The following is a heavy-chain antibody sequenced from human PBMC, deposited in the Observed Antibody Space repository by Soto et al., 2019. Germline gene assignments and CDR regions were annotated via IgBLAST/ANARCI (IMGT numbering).Heavy chain of an antibody. D-gene: IGHD3-9*01. CDR2: IIPIFGTA. CDR1: GGTFSSYA. V-gene: IGHV1-69*01. CDR3: ARVVFYDILTGYSLTDHWFDY. Sequence: QVQLVQSGAEVKKPGSSVKVSCKASGGTFSSYAISWVRQAPGQGLEWMGGIIPIFGTANYAQKFQGRVTITADESTSTAYMELSSLRSEDTAVYYCARVVFYDILTGYSLTDHWFDYWGQGTLVTVSS. J-gene: IGHJ4*02.